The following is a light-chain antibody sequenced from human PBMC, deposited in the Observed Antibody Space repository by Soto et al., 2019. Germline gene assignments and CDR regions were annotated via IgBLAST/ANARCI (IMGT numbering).Light chain of an antibody. CDR1: RSDVGGYNY. J-gene: IGLJ1*01. V-gene: IGLV2-14*01. Sequence: QSVLTQPASVSGSPGQSIPISCTGTRSDVGGYNYVSWYQQHPGKAPKLMIYEVSNRPSGVSNRFSGSKSGNTASLTISGLQAEDEADYYCSSYTSSSSDYVFGTGTKVTVL. CDR3: SSYTSSSSDYV. CDR2: EVS.